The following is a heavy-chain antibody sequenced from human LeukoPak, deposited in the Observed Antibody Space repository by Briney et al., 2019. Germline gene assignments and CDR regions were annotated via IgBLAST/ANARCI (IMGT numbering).Heavy chain of an antibody. CDR2: VHLDGRT. CDR3: AREGGFYRPIDY. CDR1: GGSVINTNW. J-gene: IGHJ4*02. V-gene: IGHV4-4*02. D-gene: IGHD3-3*01. Sequence: SGTLSLTCGVSGGSVINTNWWTWVRQPPGKGLEWIGEVHLDGRTNYNPSLERRLTMSVDVSENQVSLKLTSVTAADTAVYYCAREGGFYRPIDYSGQGTLVTVSS.